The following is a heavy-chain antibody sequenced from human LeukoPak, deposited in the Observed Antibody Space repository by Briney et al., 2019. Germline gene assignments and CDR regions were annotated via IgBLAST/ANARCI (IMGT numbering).Heavy chain of an antibody. CDR3: ARDYEGGPFDY. Sequence: SETLSLTCTVSGGSISNKYWSWIRQPPGKGLEWIGYIYYSGSTNYNPSLKSRVTILVDTSKNQFSLKLSSVTAADTAVYFCARDYEGGPFDYWGQGMLVTVSS. CDR1: GGSISNKY. J-gene: IGHJ4*02. V-gene: IGHV4-59*01. D-gene: IGHD5-12*01. CDR2: IYYSGST.